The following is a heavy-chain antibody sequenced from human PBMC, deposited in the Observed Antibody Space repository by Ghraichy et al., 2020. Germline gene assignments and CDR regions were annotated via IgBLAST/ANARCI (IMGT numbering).Heavy chain of an antibody. D-gene: IGHD6-13*01. CDR3: AKRGSRSPGFYYYYMDV. V-gene: IGHV3-23*01. CDR2: ISGSGGST. CDR1: GFTFSSYA. J-gene: IGHJ6*03. Sequence: GGSLRLSCAASGFTFSSYAMSWVRQAPGKGLEWVSAISGSGGSTYYADSVKGRFTISRDNSKNTLYLQMNSLRAEDTAVYYCAKRGSRSPGFYYYYMDVWGKGTTVTVSS.